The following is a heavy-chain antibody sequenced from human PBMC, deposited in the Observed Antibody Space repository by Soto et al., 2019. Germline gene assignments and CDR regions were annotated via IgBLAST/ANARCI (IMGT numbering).Heavy chain of an antibody. CDR2: IYYSGSA. CDR1: GGSISSGGYY. CDR3: ARDAPYTDFPYYYHGMDV. V-gene: IGHV4-31*03. D-gene: IGHD2-21*02. J-gene: IGHJ6*02. Sequence: NPSETLSLTCTVSGGSISSGGYYWSWIRQLPGKGLEWIGYIYYSGSAYYNPSLKSRLTISVDTSENQFSLKLSSVTAADTAVYYCARDAPYTDFPYYYHGMDVWGQGTTVTSP.